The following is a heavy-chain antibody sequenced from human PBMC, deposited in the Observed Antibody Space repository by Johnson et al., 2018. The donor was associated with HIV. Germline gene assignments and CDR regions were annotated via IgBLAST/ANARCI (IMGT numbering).Heavy chain of an antibody. V-gene: IGHV3-30*19. D-gene: IGHD1-7*01. J-gene: IGHJ3*02. CDR2: IWYDGKNK. CDR3: ATGYNWNYVSGVNLLGGGYEVPSEHAFEI. CDR1: RFTFSYFG. Sequence: QVQLVESGGGVVQPGRSLRLSCAASRFTFSYFGMHWVRQAPGKGLEWVAVIWYDGKNKYYADSVKGRFSISRDNSKNTLYLQMNGLGTEDTAVYYCATGYNWNYVSGVNLLGGGYEVPSEHAFEIWGQGTMVTVTS.